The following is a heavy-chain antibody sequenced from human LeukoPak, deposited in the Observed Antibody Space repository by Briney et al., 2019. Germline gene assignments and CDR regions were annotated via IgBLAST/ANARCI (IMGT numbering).Heavy chain of an antibody. CDR3: ASRIHLWDYFDY. J-gene: IGHJ4*02. D-gene: IGHD3-3*02. Sequence: PGGSLRLSCAASGFTFSSYAMSWVRQAPGKGLEWVSAISGSGGSTYYADSVKGRFTISRDNSKNTLYLQMNSLRAEDTAVYYCASRIHLWDYFDYWGQGTLVTVSS. CDR2: ISGSGGST. CDR1: GFTFSSYA. V-gene: IGHV3-23*01.